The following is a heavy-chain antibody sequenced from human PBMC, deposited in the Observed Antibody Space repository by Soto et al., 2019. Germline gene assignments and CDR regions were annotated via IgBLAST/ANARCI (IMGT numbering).Heavy chain of an antibody. CDR2: IKSKTDGGTT. V-gene: IGHV3-15*07. CDR3: STDPLKDY. Sequence: EVQLVESGGDLVKPGGSLRLSFVASGFTFSNASMNWVRQSPGKGLEWVGRIKSKTDGGTTDYAAPVKGRFTISRDHSENTVFLQMNTLKTGDTAVYYCSTDPLKDYWVQGTLVTVS. CDR1: GFTFSNAS. J-gene: IGHJ4*02.